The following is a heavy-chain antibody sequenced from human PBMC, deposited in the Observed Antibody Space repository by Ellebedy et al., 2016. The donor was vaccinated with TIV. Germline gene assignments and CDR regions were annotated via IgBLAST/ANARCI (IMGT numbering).Heavy chain of an antibody. CDR2: IYYSGST. CDR3: ARLTVTSYYYYYGMDV. CDR1: GGSIGTYY. Sequence: SETLSLTCTVSGGSIGTYYWSWIRQPPGKGLEWIGYIYYSGSTNYNPSLKSRVTISVDTSKNQFSLKLSSVTAADTAVYYCARLTVTSYYYYYGMDVWGQGTTVTVSS. D-gene: IGHD4-17*01. V-gene: IGHV4-59*01. J-gene: IGHJ6*02.